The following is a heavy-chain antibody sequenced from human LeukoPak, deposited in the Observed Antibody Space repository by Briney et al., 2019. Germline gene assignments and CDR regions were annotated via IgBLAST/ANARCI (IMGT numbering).Heavy chain of an antibody. V-gene: IGHV3-43*01. D-gene: IGHD6-13*01. CDR3: AKDGGIARGYYYYGMDV. Sequence: PGGSLRLSCAATGLTFDDYTMHLVRQAPGKGLEWVSLISWDGGSTYYADSVKGRFTISRDNSKNSLYLQMNSLRTEDTALYYCAKDGGIARGYYYYGMDVWGQGTTVTVSS. CDR1: GLTFDDYT. CDR2: ISWDGGST. J-gene: IGHJ6*02.